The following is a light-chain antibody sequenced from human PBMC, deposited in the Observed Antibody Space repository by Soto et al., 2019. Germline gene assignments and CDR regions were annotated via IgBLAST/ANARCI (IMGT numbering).Light chain of an antibody. J-gene: IGLJ1*01. V-gene: IGLV1-44*01. CDR3: AAWDDSLNGYV. CDR1: SSNIGSHT. CDR2: INN. Sequence: QSALTQPPSASGTPGQRVTISCSGSSSNIGSHTVNWYQQLPGTAPKLLIYINNQRPSGVPDRFSGSKSGTSASLAISGLQSEDEADYYCAAWDDSLNGYVFGTGTKVTVL.